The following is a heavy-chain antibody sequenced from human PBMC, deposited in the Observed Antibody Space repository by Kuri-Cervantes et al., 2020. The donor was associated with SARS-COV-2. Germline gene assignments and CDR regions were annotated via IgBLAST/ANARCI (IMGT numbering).Heavy chain of an antibody. V-gene: IGHV3-15*01. Sequence: GESLKISCVASGFTFTDAWMSWVRQTPGKGLEWVGRFKSRAAGGTTVYAAPVQGRFTISRDDSRNTLYPQMNSLKTEDTAVYYCATGSTSGWYRRDFDFWGLGTLVTVSS. D-gene: IGHD6-19*01. CDR1: GFTFTDAW. CDR2: FKSRAAGGTT. CDR3: ATGSTSGWYRRDFDF. J-gene: IGHJ4*02.